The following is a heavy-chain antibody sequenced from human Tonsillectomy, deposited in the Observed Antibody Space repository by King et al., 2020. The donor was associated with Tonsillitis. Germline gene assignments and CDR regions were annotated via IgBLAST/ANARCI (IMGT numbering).Heavy chain of an antibody. D-gene: IGHD3-22*01. CDR2: ISSEGIIK. CDR1: GFTFSNYG. V-gene: IGHV3-30*03. Sequence: VQLVESGGGVVQPGRSLRLSCAASGFTFSNYGMHLVRPAPRKGPEWVAVISSEGIIKKYADSVKGRLTISRDNSKNTLYLQMNSLRVEDTALYYCSGYNWFDPWGQGTLVTVSS. CDR3: SGYNWFDP. J-gene: IGHJ5*02.